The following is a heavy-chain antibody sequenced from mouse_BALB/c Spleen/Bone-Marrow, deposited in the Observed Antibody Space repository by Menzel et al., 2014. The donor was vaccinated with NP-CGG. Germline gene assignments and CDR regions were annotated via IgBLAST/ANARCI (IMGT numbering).Heavy chain of an antibody. D-gene: IGHD4-1*01. Sequence: EVHLVESGGGLVQPGGSRKLSCAASGFTFSSFGMHWVRQAPGKGLEWVAYISSGSSPIFYADTVKGRFTISRDNPKNTLFLQMTSLRSEDTAIYYCTRGGNWEDFDYWGQGTTLTVSS. CDR2: ISSGSSPI. V-gene: IGHV5-17*02. J-gene: IGHJ2*01. CDR1: GFTFSSFG. CDR3: TRGGNWEDFDY.